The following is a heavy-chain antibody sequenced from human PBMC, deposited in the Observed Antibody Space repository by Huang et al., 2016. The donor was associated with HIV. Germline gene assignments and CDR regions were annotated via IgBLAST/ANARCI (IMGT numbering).Heavy chain of an antibody. V-gene: IGHV4-34*02. CDR3: ARRYNSRRDY. Sequence: QVQLEQWGAGLLKASETLSLTCAVYGGSFSGYYWNWLRQAPGKGLEWVGEINHSGNTNYNPSPKSRVNRSVDTSKSQFSLYLTSLSAADTGTYFCARRYNSRRDYWGRGTLVTVHS. D-gene: IGHD3-22*01. CDR1: GGSFSGYY. J-gene: IGHJ4*02. CDR2: INHSGNT.